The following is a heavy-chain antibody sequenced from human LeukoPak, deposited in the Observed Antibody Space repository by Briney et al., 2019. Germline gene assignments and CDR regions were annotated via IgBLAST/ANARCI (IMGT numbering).Heavy chain of an antibody. D-gene: IGHD3-22*01. CDR2: ISGSGGST. J-gene: IGHJ4*02. V-gene: IGHV3-23*01. Sequence: GGSLRLSCAASGVTFSSYAMSWVRQAPGKGLEWVSAISGSGGSTYYADSVKGRLTISRDNSKNTLYLQMNSLRAEDTAVYYCAKGSYDRSGYLYYFDYWGQGTLVTVSS. CDR3: AKGSYDRSGYLYYFDY. CDR1: GVTFSSYA.